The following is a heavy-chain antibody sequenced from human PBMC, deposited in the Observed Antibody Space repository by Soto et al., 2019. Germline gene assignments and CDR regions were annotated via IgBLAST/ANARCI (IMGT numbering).Heavy chain of an antibody. Sequence: PGGSLRLSCVASGISLSDNYMAWIRQAPGKGLEWLSYISNSDYTTYYTDSVKGRFTISRDNAKNSLYLQLNGLRVEDTAVYYCASGKWSLDYWGQGILVTVS. J-gene: IGHJ4*02. CDR1: GISLSDNY. V-gene: IGHV3-11*01. CDR3: ASGKWSLDY. D-gene: IGHD2-15*01. CDR2: ISNSDYTT.